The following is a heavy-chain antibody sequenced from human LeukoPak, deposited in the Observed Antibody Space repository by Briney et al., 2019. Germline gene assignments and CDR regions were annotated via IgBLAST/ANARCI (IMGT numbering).Heavy chain of an antibody. D-gene: IGHD3-22*01. CDR3: ANYDSSGYCSFAF. J-gene: IGHJ4*02. CDR2: MHYSGIT. V-gene: IGHV4-31*03. CDR1: GGSISSGGYY. Sequence: SETLSLTCTVSGGSISSGGYYWSWIRQHRGEGLGWIGYMHYSGITYYNPSLKGRVTISVATSKNQFSLKLTSVTAADTAVYYCANYDSSGYCSFAFWGQGTLVTVSS.